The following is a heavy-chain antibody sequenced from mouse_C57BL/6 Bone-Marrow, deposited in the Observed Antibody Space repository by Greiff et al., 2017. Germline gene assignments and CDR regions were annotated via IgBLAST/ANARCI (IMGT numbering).Heavy chain of an antibody. Sequence: VQLQQSGAELARPGASVKLSCTASGYTFTSYGISWVKQRTGQGLEWIGEIYPRSGNTYYNEKFKGKATLTADKTSSTAYMELRSLASEDTAVYFCARGWGYLDYWGQGTTLTVSS. CDR2: IYPRSGNT. J-gene: IGHJ2*01. CDR3: ARGWGYLDY. V-gene: IGHV1-81*01. CDR1: GYTFTSYG. D-gene: IGHD1-1*02.